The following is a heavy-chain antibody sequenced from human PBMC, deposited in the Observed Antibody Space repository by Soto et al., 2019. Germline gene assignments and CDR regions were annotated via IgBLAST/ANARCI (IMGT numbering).Heavy chain of an antibody. J-gene: IGHJ4*02. CDR1: RFTFSSYA. D-gene: IGHD6-25*01. V-gene: IGHV3-23*01. CDR2: IVGSGDNT. CDR3: AGGYYFDY. Sequence: EVQLLESGGGLVQPGGSLRLSCADSRFTFSSYAMNWVRQAPGKGLEWVSAIVGSGDNTYSADSVKGRFTISGDNSKNTLYLQMNSLRSDDTAVYYCAGGYYFDYWGQGTLVTVSS.